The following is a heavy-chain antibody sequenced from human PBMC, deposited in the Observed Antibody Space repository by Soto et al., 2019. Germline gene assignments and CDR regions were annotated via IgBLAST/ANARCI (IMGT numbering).Heavy chain of an antibody. CDR1: GFSLTTSGVG. V-gene: IGHV2-5*01. Sequence: SGPTLVNPTQTFTLTCTFSGFSLTTSGVGVGWIRQPPGKALGRLAINYWNDDKAYSQNLKSRLTITKDTSKNPVVLTMTNMEPVDTAIYYCAYRLRYSHGGGGFHYWGQGTPVTVSS. D-gene: IGHD5-18*01. J-gene: IGHJ4*02. CDR2: NYWNDDK. CDR3: AYRLRYSHGGGGFHY.